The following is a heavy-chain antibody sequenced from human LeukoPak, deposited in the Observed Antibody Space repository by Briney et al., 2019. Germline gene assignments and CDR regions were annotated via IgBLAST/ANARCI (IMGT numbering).Heavy chain of an antibody. CDR3: ARGYKKISGEGY. D-gene: IGHD3-10*01. J-gene: IGHJ4*02. V-gene: IGHV1-2*02. CDR1: GYTFTGYY. Sequence: ASVKVSCKASGYTFTGYYMHWVRQAPGQGLGWMGWINPNSGGTNYAQKFQGRVTMTRDTSISTAYMELSRLRSDDTAVYYCARGYKKISGEGYWGQGTLVTVSS. CDR2: INPNSGGT.